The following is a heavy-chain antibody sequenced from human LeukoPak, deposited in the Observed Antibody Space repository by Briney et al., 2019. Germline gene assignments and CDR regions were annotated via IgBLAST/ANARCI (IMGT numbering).Heavy chain of an antibody. CDR3: ARVAYGSGLEF. V-gene: IGHV3-30*04. Sequence: GGALRLSCAASGFTFSSYAMHWVRQAPGKGLEWVAVISYDGSNKYYADSVKGRFTISRDNSKNTLYLQMNSLRAEDTAVYYCARVAYGSGLEFWGQGTLVTVSS. CDR1: GFTFSSYA. D-gene: IGHD3-10*01. J-gene: IGHJ4*02. CDR2: ISYDGSNK.